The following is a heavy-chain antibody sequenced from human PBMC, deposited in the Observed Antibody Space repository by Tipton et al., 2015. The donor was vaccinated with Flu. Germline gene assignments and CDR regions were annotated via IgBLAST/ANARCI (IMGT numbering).Heavy chain of an antibody. CDR1: GGSISSSSYY. Sequence: TLSLTCTDSGGSISSSSYYWGWIRQPPGKGLEWIGSIYHSGSTYYNPSLKSRVTISVDTAKNQFSLELSSVTAADSAVYYCARGDCSSTSCLDYWGQGTLVTVSS. CDR3: ARGDCSSTSCLDY. CDR2: IYHSGST. D-gene: IGHD2-2*01. J-gene: IGHJ4*02. V-gene: IGHV4-39*07.